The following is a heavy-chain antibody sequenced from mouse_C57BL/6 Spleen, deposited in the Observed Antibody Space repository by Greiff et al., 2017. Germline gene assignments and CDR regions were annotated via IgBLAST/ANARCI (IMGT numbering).Heavy chain of an antibody. CDR3: ARRGYYYDAMDY. V-gene: IGHV1-53*01. CDR1: GTPFPSYW. J-gene: IGHJ4*01. CDR2: INPSNGGT. Sequence: QVQLQQPGTELVKPGASVKLSCKASGTPFPSYWMHWVRQRPGQGLEWMGNINPSNGGTNYNEKFKGKATLTVDKSSSTAYMQLSSLTSEDSAVYYCARRGYYYDAMDYWGQGTSVTVSS. D-gene: IGHD1-1*01.